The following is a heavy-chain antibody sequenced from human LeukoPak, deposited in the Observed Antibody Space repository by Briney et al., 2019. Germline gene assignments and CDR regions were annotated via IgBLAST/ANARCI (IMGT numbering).Heavy chain of an antibody. CDR1: GFTFSSYS. D-gene: IGHD1-26*01. V-gene: IGHV3-33*08. J-gene: IGHJ4*02. CDR2: IWFDGSSK. CDR3: ARDPFGGSDY. Sequence: GGSLRLSCAASGFTFSSYSMNWVRQAPGKGLEWVAVIWFDGSSKYYADSVKGRFTISRDNSKNTVYLQMNSLRDEDTAVYYCARDPFGGSDYWGQGTLVTVSS.